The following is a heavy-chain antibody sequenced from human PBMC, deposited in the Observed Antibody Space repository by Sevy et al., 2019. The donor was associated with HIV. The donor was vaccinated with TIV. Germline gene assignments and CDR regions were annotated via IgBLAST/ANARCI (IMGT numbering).Heavy chain of an antibody. CDR1: GYSFASYG. Sequence: ASVKVSCKASGYSFASYGISWVRQAPGQGLEWMGWVTPYNGNKKYAEKLQGRVSMTTDTSTSTGYMELRSLRSDDTAVYYCARVPTYYYGSRTYFDYWGQGTLVTVSS. V-gene: IGHV1-18*01. CDR2: VTPYNGNK. CDR3: ARVPTYYYGSRTYFDY. J-gene: IGHJ4*02. D-gene: IGHD3-10*01.